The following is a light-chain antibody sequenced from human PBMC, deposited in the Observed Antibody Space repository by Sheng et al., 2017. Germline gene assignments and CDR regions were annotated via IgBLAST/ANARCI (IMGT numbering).Light chain of an antibody. V-gene: IGKV3-15*01. CDR2: GAS. CDR1: QSVSSY. CDR3: QQYDKWPLT. J-gene: IGKJ4*01. Sequence: EIVLTQSPATLSLSPGERATLSCRASQSVSSYLGWYQQKPGQAPRLLIYGASSRATGFPARLSGSGSGTEFSLTISSLQSEDFALYYCQQYDKWPLTFGGGTKVEIK.